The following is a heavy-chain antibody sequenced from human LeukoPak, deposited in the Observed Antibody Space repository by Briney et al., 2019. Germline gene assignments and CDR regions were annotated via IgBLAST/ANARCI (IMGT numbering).Heavy chain of an antibody. J-gene: IGHJ4*02. CDR1: GYTFTGYY. CDR2: IIPIFGTA. CDR3: ARGWSGYSYGYRFDY. V-gene: IGHV1-69*06. Sequence: SVKVSCKASGYTFTGYYMHWVRQAPGQGLEWMGGIIPIFGTANYAQKFQGRVTITADKSTSTAYMELSSLRSEDTAVYYCARGWSGYSYGYRFDYWGQGTLVTVSS. D-gene: IGHD5-18*01.